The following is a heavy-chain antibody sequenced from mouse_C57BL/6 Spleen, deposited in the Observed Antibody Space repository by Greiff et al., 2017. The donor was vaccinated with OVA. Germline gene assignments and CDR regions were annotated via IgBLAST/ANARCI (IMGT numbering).Heavy chain of an antibody. J-gene: IGHJ1*03. V-gene: IGHV1-18*01. Sequence: EVQLQQSGPELVKPGASVKIPCKASGYTFTDYNMDWVKQSHGKSLEWIGDINPNNGGTIYNQKFKGKATLTVDKSSSTAYMELRSLTSEDTAVYYWAREETGRYFDVWGTGTTVTVSS. CDR2: INPNNGGT. CDR1: GYTFTDYN. D-gene: IGHD4-1*01. CDR3: AREETGRYFDV.